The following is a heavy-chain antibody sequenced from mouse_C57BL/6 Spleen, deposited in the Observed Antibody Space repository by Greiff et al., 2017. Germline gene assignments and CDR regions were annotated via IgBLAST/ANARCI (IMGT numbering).Heavy chain of an antibody. Sequence: VQLQQSGPELVKPGASVKISCKASGYAFSSSWMNWVKQRPGKGLEWIGRIYPGDGDTNYNGKFKGKATLTADKSSSTAYMQLSSLTSEDSAVYFCARCIPTTGYFDVWGTGTTVTVSS. J-gene: IGHJ1*03. CDR3: ARCIPTTGYFDV. V-gene: IGHV1-82*01. D-gene: IGHD5-1-1*01. CDR1: GYAFSSSW. CDR2: IYPGDGDT.